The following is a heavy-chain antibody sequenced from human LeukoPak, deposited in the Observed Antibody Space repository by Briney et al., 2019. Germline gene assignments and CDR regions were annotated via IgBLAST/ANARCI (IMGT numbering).Heavy chain of an antibody. Sequence: GGSLRLSCAASGLTFSSYAMSWVRQAPGKGLEWVSAISGSGGSTYYADSVKGRFTISRDNSKNTLYLQMNSLRAEDTAVYYCAKGDWLQSVPLFDYWGQGTLVTVSS. J-gene: IGHJ4*02. CDR2: ISGSGGST. CDR3: AKGDWLQSVPLFDY. D-gene: IGHD5-24*01. CDR1: GLTFSSYA. V-gene: IGHV3-23*01.